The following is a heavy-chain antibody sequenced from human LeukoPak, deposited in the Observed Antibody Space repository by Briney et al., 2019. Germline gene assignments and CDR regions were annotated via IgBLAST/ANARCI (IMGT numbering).Heavy chain of an antibody. V-gene: IGHV3-23*01. CDR1: GFTFSSYS. CDR2: TSGSGRSI. D-gene: IGHD6-19*01. CDR3: AKDMNSWRDGSGLGDYFDY. Sequence: GGSLRLSCAASGFTFSSYSMNWVRQAPGKGLEWVSGTSGSGRSIHYADSVKGRFTISRDNSKNTLYLQVNSLRADDTAVYYCAKDMNSWRDGSGLGDYFDYWGQGTLVTVSS. J-gene: IGHJ4*02.